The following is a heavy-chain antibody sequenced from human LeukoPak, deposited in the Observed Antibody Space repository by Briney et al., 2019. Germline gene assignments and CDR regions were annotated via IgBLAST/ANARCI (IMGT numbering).Heavy chain of an antibody. CDR2: INHSGST. CDR1: GGSFSGYY. Sequence: SESLSLTCAVYGGSFSGYYWSWIRQPPGKGLEWIGEINHSGSTNYNPSLKSRVTISVDTSKNQFSLKLSSVTAADTAVYYCARGMTHGYFDLWGRGTLVTVSS. V-gene: IGHV4-34*01. CDR3: ARGMTHGYFDL. J-gene: IGHJ2*01.